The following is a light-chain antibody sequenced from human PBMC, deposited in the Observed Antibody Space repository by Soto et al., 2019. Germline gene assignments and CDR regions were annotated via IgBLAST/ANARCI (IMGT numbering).Light chain of an antibody. CDR3: QQSYSIPFT. CDR1: QSISSY. J-gene: IGKJ2*01. CDR2: AAS. V-gene: IGKV1-39*01. Sequence: DIQMTQSPSSLSASVGDRVTITCRASQSISSYLNWYQQKPRKAPELMIYAASSLQSGVTSRFIGSGSGTDFTLTISSLQPEDFATYYCQQSYSIPFTFGKGTSLEIK.